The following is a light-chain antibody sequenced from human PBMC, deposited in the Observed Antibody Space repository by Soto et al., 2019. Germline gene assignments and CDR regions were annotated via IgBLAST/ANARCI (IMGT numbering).Light chain of an antibody. CDR1: QSISTW. Sequence: DIQMTQSPSTLSASVGDRVTISCRASQSISTWLAWYQQKPGQAPKLLIYDASILQTGVPSRFGGSGSGTDFTLTISSLQPEDFATYYCHQYDSYSTFGQGTKLDIK. CDR3: HQYDSYST. J-gene: IGKJ2*01. V-gene: IGKV1-5*01. CDR2: DAS.